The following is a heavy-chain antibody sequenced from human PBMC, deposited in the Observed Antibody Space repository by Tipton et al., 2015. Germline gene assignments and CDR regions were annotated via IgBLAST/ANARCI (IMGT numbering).Heavy chain of an antibody. CDR1: GGSISTFY. V-gene: IGHV4-59*12. D-gene: IGHD2-21*02. J-gene: IGHJ2*01. Sequence: TLSLTCTVSGGSISTFYWSWIRQPPGKGLEWIGYIYYSGSTNYNPSLKSRVTISLDTSNNRFSLNLNSVTAADTAIYFCARGRGRLLYWYFDLWGRGTLVTVSS. CDR2: IYYSGST. CDR3: ARGRGRLLYWYFDL.